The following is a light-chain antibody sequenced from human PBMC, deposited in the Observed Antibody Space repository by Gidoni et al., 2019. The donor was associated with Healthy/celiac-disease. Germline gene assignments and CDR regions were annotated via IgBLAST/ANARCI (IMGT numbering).Light chain of an antibody. Sequence: DIQLTQSPSSLSASVGDRVTITCRASQSISSYLNWYQQKPGKAPKLLIYAASSLQSGVPSRFSGSGSGTDFTLTISSLQPEDFATYYCQQSNSTPHTFXEXTKVEIK. CDR3: QQSNSTPHT. CDR2: AAS. V-gene: IGKV1-39*01. CDR1: QSISSY. J-gene: IGKJ4*01.